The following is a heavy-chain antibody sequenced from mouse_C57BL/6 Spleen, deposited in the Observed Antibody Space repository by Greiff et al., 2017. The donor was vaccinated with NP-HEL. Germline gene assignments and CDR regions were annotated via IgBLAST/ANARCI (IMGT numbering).Heavy chain of an antibody. Sequence: EVQVVESGGDLVKPGGSLKLSCAASGFTFSSYGMSWVRQTPDKRLEWVATISSGGSYTYYPDSVKGRFTISRDNAKNTLYLQMSSLKSEDTAMYYCASLVYDGYYGMDYWGQGTSVTVSS. J-gene: IGHJ4*01. CDR2: ISSGGSYT. CDR3: ASLVYDGYYGMDY. CDR1: GFTFSSYG. V-gene: IGHV5-6*01. D-gene: IGHD2-3*01.